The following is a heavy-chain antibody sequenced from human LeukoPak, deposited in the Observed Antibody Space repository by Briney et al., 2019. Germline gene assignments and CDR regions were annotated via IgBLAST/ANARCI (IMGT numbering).Heavy chain of an antibody. CDR2: IIPILGIA. D-gene: IGHD6-19*01. Sequence: SVKVSCKASGGTFSSYSISWVRQAPGQGLEWMGRIIPILGIANYAQKFQGRVTITADKSTSTAYMELSSLSSEDTAVYYCARGKIIAVAGTGNGAFDIWGQGTMVTVSS. CDR3: ARGKIIAVAGTGNGAFDI. CDR1: GGTFSSYS. V-gene: IGHV1-69*04. J-gene: IGHJ3*02.